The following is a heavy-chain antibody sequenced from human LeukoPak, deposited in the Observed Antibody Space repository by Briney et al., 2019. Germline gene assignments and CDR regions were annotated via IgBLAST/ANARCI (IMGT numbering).Heavy chain of an antibody. CDR3: ARKYYYGSGSYYNTQYYYMDV. V-gene: IGHV7-4-1*02. D-gene: IGHD3-10*01. Sequence: ASVKVSCKASGYTFTSYAMNWVRQAPGQGLEWMGWINTNTGNPTYAQGFTGRFVFSLDTSVSTAYLQISSLKAEDTAVYYCARKYYYGSGSYYNTQYYYMDVWGKGTTVTVSS. J-gene: IGHJ6*03. CDR1: GYTFTSYA. CDR2: INTNTGNP.